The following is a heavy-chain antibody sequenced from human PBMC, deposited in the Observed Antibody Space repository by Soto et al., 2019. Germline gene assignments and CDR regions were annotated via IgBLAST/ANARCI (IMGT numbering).Heavy chain of an antibody. J-gene: IGHJ6*02. Sequence: VQLVESGGGEVQPGRSLRLSCAASGFTYTDFALHWVRQAPGKGLEGVAIISYDGSDKYYADSVKGRFAISRDNPKNTLYLEMNSLRPEDTAVYFCARRAWDSYYAIDDWGQGTTVTVFS. CDR2: ISYDGSDK. CDR3: ARRAWDSYYAIDD. D-gene: IGHD3-22*01. V-gene: IGHV3-30*09. CDR1: GFTYTDFA.